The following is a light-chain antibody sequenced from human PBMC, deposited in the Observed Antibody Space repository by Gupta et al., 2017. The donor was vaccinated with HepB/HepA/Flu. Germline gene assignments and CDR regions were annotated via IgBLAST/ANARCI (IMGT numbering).Light chain of an antibody. CDR3: EQYVPLT. CDR1: QDISQY. Sequence: IQMTQSPSSLSASVGDRVTITCQASQDISQYLNWYQQKPGKAPKLMIYDAFNLETGVKSRFSGSGAGRDFTFTSISPQNEDIEIYYSEQYVPLTFGGGTKVEIK. CDR2: DAF. V-gene: IGKV1-33*01. J-gene: IGKJ4*01.